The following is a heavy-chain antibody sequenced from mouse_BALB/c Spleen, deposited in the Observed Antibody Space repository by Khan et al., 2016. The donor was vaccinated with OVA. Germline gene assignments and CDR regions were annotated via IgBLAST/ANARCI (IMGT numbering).Heavy chain of an antibody. J-gene: IGHJ2*01. D-gene: IGHD3-2*02. Sequence: QVQLKQSGAELVRPGASVKLSCKTSGYIFTSYWIHWVKQRSGQGLEWFARIYPGTDNTYYNEKLKDKVTPTADKSSSTVYMQLSSLKSEDSAVYFCAREEALYYFDYWGQGTTLTVSS. CDR3: AREEALYYFDY. CDR2: IYPGTDNT. V-gene: IGHV1-76*01. CDR1: GYIFTSYW.